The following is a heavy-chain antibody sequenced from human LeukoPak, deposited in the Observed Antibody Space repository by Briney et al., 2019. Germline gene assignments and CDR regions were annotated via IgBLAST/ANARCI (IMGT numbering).Heavy chain of an antibody. V-gene: IGHV4-61*02. CDR3: TRELAGTTVED. D-gene: IGHD1-1*01. Sequence: SQTLSLTCTVSGNSISSGDNYWSWIRQPAGKGLEWIGFIYYSGSTNYNPSLKSRVTISVDTSKNQFSLKLTSVTAADTALYYCTRELAGTTVEDWGQGTLVTVSS. CDR1: GNSISSGDNY. CDR2: IYYSGST. J-gene: IGHJ4*02.